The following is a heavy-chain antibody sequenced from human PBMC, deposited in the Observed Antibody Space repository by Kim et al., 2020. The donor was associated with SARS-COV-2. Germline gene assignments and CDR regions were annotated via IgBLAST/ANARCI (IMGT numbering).Heavy chain of an antibody. D-gene: IGHD3-10*01. CDR2: IKQDGSEK. CDR3: ARDWDGSGSYYQRSYGMDV. J-gene: IGHJ6*02. CDR1: GFTFSDYW. V-gene: IGHV3-7*03. Sequence: RGSLRLSCAASGFTFSDYWMSWVRQAPGKGLEWVANIKQDGSEKYYVDSVKGRFTISRDNAKNSLYLQMNSLRAEDTAVYYCARDWDGSGSYYQRSYGMDVWGQGTTVTVSS.